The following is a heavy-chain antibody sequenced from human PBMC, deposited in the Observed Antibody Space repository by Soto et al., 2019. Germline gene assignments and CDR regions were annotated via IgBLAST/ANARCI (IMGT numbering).Heavy chain of an antibody. CDR1: GYTFTSYG. Sequence: ASVKVSCKASGYTFTSYGFTWVRQAPGQGLEWMGWISAYNGYTNYAQKIQGRVTMTTDTSTSTAYMELRSLRSDDTAVYYCARDMGGLDDFDYWGQGTLVTVSS. CDR3: ARDMGGLDDFDY. CDR2: ISAYNGYT. J-gene: IGHJ4*02. V-gene: IGHV1-18*04. D-gene: IGHD3-16*01.